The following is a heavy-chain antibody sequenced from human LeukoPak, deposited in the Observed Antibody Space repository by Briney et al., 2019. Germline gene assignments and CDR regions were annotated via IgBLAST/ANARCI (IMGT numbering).Heavy chain of an antibody. CDR3: ARTLVEVPGHSDLFDF. CDR1: EFSFSNFW. V-gene: IGHV3-7*01. Sequence: GGSPRLSCGASEFSFSNFWMSWIRQAPGKGLERVANMNPDGSATYYLDSVKGRFTISRDNAKTSVYLQMNSLRPDDTAVYYCARTLVEVPGHSDLFDFWGQGTLVTVSS. J-gene: IGHJ4*02. D-gene: IGHD2-2*01. CDR2: MNPDGSAT.